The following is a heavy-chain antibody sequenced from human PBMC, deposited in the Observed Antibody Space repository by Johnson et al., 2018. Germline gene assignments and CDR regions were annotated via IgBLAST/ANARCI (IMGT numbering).Heavy chain of an antibody. CDR1: GFTFSSYG. V-gene: IGHV3-30*03. D-gene: IGHD5-12*01. CDR3: ARYNGRGGRAFDI. J-gene: IGHJ3*02. CDR2: ISYDGSNK. Sequence: VQLLESGGGVVQPGRSLRLSCAASGFTFSSYGMHWVRQAPGKGLEWVAVISYDGSNKYYADSVKGLFTISRDNSKNTLYLQMNSLRAEDTAGYYCARYNGRGGRAFDIWGQGTMVTVSS.